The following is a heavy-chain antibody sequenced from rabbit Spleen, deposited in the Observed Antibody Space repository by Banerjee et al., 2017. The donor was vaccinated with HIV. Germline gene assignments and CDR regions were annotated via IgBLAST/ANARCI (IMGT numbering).Heavy chain of an antibody. V-gene: IGHV1S45*01. D-gene: IGHD8-1*01. Sequence: GGGLVKPGGPLTLTCTASGFSFSSSYWICWVRQAPGKGLEWIACIDAGSSGFTYFANWAKGRFTISKTSSTTVTLQMTSLTAADTATYFCARDAGTSFSTYGMDLWGPGTLVTVS. J-gene: IGHJ6*01. CDR1: GFSFSSSYW. CDR3: ARDAGTSFSTYGMDL. CDR2: IDAGSSGFT.